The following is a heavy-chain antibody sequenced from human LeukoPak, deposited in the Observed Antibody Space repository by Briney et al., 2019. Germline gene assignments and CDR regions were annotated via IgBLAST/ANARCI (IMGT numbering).Heavy chain of an antibody. CDR3: ARDGANKVRGVHYYYMDV. V-gene: IGHV1-2*06. J-gene: IGHJ6*03. CDR1: GYTFSGYY. CDR2: INPNSGGT. Sequence: ASVKVSCKASGYTFSGYYMHWVRQAPGQGVEWMGRINPNSGGTNYAQKFQGRVTMTRDTSIGTAYMELSSLTSDDTAVYYCARDGANKVRGVHYYYMDVWGKGTRSPSP. D-gene: IGHD3-10*01.